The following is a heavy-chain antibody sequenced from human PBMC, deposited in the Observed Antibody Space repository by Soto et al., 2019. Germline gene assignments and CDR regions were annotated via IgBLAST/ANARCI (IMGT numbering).Heavy chain of an antibody. CDR3: VRDHMYAYDI. CDR2: ITTDSAII. J-gene: IGHJ3*02. Sequence: EEQLVESGGGLVQPGGSLRLSCAASGFTFRNYNMNWVRQAPGKGLERVSYITTDSAIIKYADSVKGRFTISRDNANNLLYVQMNSLRVEDTAVYYCVRDHMYAYDIWGQGTMVIVS. CDR1: GFTFRNYN. V-gene: IGHV3-48*01.